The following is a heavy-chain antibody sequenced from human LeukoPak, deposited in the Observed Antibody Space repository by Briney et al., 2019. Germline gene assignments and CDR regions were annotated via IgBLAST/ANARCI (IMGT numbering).Heavy chain of an antibody. CDR1: GFTFSSYA. CDR3: ARDAGFCSGGSCPRYYFDY. Sequence: PGGSLRLSCAASGFTFSSYAMHWVRQAPGKGLEYVSAISSNGGSTYNANSVKGRFTISRDNSKNTLYLQMGRLRAEDIAVYYCARDAGFCSGGSCPRYYFDYWGQGTLVTVSS. CDR2: ISSNGGST. J-gene: IGHJ4*02. D-gene: IGHD2-15*01. V-gene: IGHV3-64*01.